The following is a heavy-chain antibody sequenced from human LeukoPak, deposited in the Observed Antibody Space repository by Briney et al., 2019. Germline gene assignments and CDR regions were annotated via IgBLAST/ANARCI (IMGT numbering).Heavy chain of an antibody. CDR2: IYTSEST. J-gene: IGHJ6*03. CDR1: GGSISSGSYY. V-gene: IGHV4-61*02. D-gene: IGHD1-26*01. Sequence: SETLSLTCTVSGGSISSGSYYWSWIRQPAGMGLEWIGRIYTSESTNYNPSLKSRVTISIDTSKNQFSLKLSSVTAADTAVYYCARGVGAYYMDVWGKGTTVTISS. CDR3: ARGVGAYYMDV.